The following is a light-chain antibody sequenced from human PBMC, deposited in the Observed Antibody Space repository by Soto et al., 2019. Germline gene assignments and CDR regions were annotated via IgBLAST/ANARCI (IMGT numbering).Light chain of an antibody. V-gene: IGLV7-46*01. CDR3: LLSYSGARV. CDR2: DTN. J-gene: IGLJ3*02. Sequence: QTVVTQEPSLTVSPGGTVTLTCGSNTGAVTSGHYPYWFQQKPGQAPRTLIYDTNNKHSWTPARFSGSLLGGKAALTLSGAQSEDEADYYCLLSYSGARVFGGGTKLTVL. CDR1: TGAVTSGHY.